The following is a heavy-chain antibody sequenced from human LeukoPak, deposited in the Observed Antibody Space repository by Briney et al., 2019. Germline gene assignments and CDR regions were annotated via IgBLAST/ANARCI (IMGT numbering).Heavy chain of an antibody. CDR3: ARDQATVTNDAFDI. J-gene: IGHJ3*02. V-gene: IGHV1-2*02. Sequence: ASVKVSCKASGYTFTGYYMHWVRQAPGQGLEWMRWINPNSGGTNYAQKFQGRVTMTRDTSINTAYMELSRLRSDDTAVYYCARDQATVTNDAFDIWGQGTMVTVSS. D-gene: IGHD4-17*01. CDR1: GYTFTGYY. CDR2: INPNSGGT.